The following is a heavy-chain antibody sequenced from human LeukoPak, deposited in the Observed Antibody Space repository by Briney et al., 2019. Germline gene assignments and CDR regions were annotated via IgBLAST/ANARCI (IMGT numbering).Heavy chain of an antibody. J-gene: IGHJ4*02. D-gene: IGHD2-15*01. CDR1: GDSITNYF. CDR3: ARGRVAYSAYYFDY. V-gene: IGHV4-59*01. Sequence: SETLSLTCTVSGDSITNYFWSWLRQPPGKGLEWIGYIYYTGNTNYKPSLKSRVTISVDTSTNQFSLRLRSVTAADTAVYYCARGRVAYSAYYFDYWGRGTLVTVSS. CDR2: IYYTGNT.